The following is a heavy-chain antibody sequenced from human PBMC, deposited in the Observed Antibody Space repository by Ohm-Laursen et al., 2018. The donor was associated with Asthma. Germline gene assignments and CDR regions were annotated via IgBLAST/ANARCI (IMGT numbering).Heavy chain of an antibody. CDR3: AKRYYYGSGTYLGGFDY. D-gene: IGHD3-10*01. Sequence: SLRLSCTASGFTFISYAMSWVRQAPGKGLEWVSAISVSGDSTYYADSVKGRFTISRDNSKNTLYLQMNSLRAEDTAVYYCAKRYYYGSGTYLGGFDYWGQGTLVTVSS. J-gene: IGHJ4*02. CDR1: GFTFISYA. V-gene: IGHV3-23*01. CDR2: ISVSGDST.